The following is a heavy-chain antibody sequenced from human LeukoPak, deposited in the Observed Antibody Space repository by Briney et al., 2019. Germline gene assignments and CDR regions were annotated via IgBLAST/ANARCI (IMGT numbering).Heavy chain of an antibody. CDR3: ARDITIFGVATSWY. CDR2: IRYDGSNK. Sequence: PGGSLRLSCAASGFTFSSYGMHWVRQAPGKGLEWVAFIRYDGSNKYYADSVKGRFTISRDNAKNSLYLQMNSLRAEDTAVYYCARDITIFGVATSWYWGQGTLVTVSS. D-gene: IGHD3-3*01. J-gene: IGHJ4*02. CDR1: GFTFSSYG. V-gene: IGHV3-30*02.